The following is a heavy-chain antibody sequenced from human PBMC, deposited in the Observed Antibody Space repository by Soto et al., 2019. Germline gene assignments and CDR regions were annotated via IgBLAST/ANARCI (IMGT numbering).Heavy chain of an antibody. J-gene: IGHJ3*01. V-gene: IGHV1-18*04. CDR2: INTYNGET. CDR1: GYTFTRYA. D-gene: IGHD2-2*01. CDR3: TRSIEALTGAYPQYAIEV. Sequence: ASVKVSCKASGYTFTRYAISWVRQAPGQGLEWVAWINTYNGETYSAEKVQGRVTMTRDTSTNTASMELRSLRSDDTAIYYCTRSIEALTGAYPQYAIEVWGQGTMVTVSS.